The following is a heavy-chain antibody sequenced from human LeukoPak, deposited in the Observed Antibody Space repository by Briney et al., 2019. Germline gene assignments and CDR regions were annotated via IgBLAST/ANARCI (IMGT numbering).Heavy chain of an antibody. V-gene: IGHV3-7*01. CDR2: IKQDGSEK. CDR1: GFTFSSYW. Sequence: PGGSLRLSCAASGFTFSSYWMSWVRQAPGKGLEWVANIKQDGSEKYYVDSVKGRFTISRDNAKNSLYLQMNSLRAEDTAVYYCARARRRFLEWLLDKYWYFDLWGRGTLVTVSS. J-gene: IGHJ2*01. CDR3: ARARRRFLEWLLDKYWYFDL. D-gene: IGHD3-3*01.